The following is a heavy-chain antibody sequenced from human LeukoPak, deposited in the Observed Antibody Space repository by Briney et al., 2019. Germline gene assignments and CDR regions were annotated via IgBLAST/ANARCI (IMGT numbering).Heavy chain of an antibody. CDR1: GGSISSGGYY. D-gene: IGHD2/OR15-2a*01. Sequence: PSQTLSLTCTVSGGSISSGGYYWSWIRQHPEKGLEWIGYIYYSGSTNYNPSLKSRVTISVDTSKNQFSLKLSSVTAADTAVYYCARHLSPRTNWFDPWGQGTLVTVSS. CDR2: IYYSGST. J-gene: IGHJ5*02. V-gene: IGHV4-31*03. CDR3: ARHLSPRTNWFDP.